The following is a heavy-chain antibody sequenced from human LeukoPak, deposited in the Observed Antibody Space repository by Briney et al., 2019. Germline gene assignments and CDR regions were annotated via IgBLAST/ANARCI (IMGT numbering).Heavy chain of an antibody. CDR1: GGSISSGGYY. J-gene: IGHJ4*02. D-gene: IGHD6-6*01. CDR3: AREGQLAHAFDY. V-gene: IGHV4-31*03. CDR2: IYYSGST. Sequence: SQTLSLTCTVSGGSISSGGYYWSWIRQHPGKGLEWIGYIYYSGSTYYNSSLKSRVTISVDTSKNQFSLKLSSVTAADTAVYYCAREGQLAHAFDYWGQGALVTVSS.